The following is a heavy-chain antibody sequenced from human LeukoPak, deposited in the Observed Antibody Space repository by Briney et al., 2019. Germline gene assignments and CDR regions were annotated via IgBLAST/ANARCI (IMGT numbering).Heavy chain of an antibody. CDR3: AKDLHSSSWYNYFQH. V-gene: IGHV3-23*01. CDR2: ISDSGGST. Sequence: GGSLRLSCVASGFTFSSYAMSWVRQAPGKGLEWVSAISDSGGSTYYADSVTGRFTISRDNSKNTLYLQMNYLRDDDTAVYYCAKDLHSSSWYNYFQHWGQGTLVTVS. CDR1: GFTFSSYA. D-gene: IGHD6-13*01. J-gene: IGHJ1*01.